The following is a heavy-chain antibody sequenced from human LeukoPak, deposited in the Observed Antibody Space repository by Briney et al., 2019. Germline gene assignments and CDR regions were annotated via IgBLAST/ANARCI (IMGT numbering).Heavy chain of an antibody. J-gene: IGHJ5*01. V-gene: IGHV3-33*03. CDR1: GFTFSSYG. Sequence: PGRSLRLSCEASGFTFSSYGMHWVRQAPGKGLEWVAVIWTDRSNKYYADTVKGRFTISRDNSKNTLYLQLNSLRSEDTAVYYCAKVSARCSSSWSLFDCWVQGTLATV. D-gene: IGHD6-13*01. CDR3: AKVSARCSSSWSLFDC. CDR2: IWTDRSNK.